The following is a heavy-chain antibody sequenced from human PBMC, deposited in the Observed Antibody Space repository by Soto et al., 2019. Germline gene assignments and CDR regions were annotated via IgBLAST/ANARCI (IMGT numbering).Heavy chain of an antibody. D-gene: IGHD3-10*01. Sequence: SGQVSFKASGYTFTNYGISWVREAPGQGLEWMGWISHWGNTNYAQKLQGRVTMTTDTSASTAYMELRSLRSDDTAIYFCARDLDGSGSYYTDYWGQGTLVTVSS. V-gene: IGHV1-18*01. CDR3: ARDLDGSGSYYTDY. CDR2: ISHWGNT. J-gene: IGHJ4*02. CDR1: GYTFTNYG.